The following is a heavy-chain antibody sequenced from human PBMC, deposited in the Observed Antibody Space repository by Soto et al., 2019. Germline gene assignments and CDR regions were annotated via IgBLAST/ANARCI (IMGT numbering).Heavy chain of an antibody. CDR1: GDSVSNDYYY. CDR3: ARSQRGRTPVTFPT. D-gene: IGHD3-16*01. CDR2: IYYSGTT. J-gene: IGHJ4*02. Sequence: QVQLQESGPGLVKPSETLSLPCAVSGDSVSNDYYYWSWIRQPPGLVLEWFGYIYYSGTTNYNSYHKRRRSSSIDMSKNQISLPRASVAATYTAVYFCARSQRGRTPVTFPTGAQGALVTFPP. V-gene: IGHV4-61*01.